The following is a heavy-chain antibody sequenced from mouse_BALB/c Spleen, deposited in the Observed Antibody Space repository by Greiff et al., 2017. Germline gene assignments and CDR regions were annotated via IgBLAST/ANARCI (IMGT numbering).Heavy chain of an antibody. V-gene: IGHV1S41*01. CDR3: ARGHYYGHGGYFDY. CDR2: IAPGSGST. Sequence: DLVKPGASVMLSCKASGYTFTTYWINWIKQRPGQGLEWIGRIAPGSGSTYYNEMFKGKATLTVDTSSSTAYIQLSSLSSEDSAVYFCARGHYYGHGGYFDYWGQGTTLTVSS. J-gene: IGHJ2*01. D-gene: IGHD2-2*01. CDR1: GYTFTTYW.